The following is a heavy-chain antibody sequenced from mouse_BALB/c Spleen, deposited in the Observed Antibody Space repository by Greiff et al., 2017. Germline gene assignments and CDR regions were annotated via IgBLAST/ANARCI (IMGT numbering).Heavy chain of an antibody. CDR3: AREGGYYDAMDY. CDR1: GFSLTGYG. V-gene: IGHV2-6-7*01. J-gene: IGHJ4*01. Sequence: QVQLKESGPGLVAPSQSLSITCTVSGFSLTGYGVNWVRQPPGKGLEWLGMIWGDGSTDYNSALKSRLSISKDNSKSQLFLKMNSLQTDDTARYYCAREGGYYDAMDYWGQGTSVTVSS. CDR2: IWGDGST. D-gene: IGHD2-2*01.